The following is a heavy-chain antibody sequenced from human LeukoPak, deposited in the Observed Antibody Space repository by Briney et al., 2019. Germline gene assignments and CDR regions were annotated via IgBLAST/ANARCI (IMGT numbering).Heavy chain of an antibody. J-gene: IGHJ4*02. D-gene: IGHD5-18*01. CDR1: GFTFSSFW. CDR2: ISPDGDST. V-gene: IGHV3-74*01. Sequence: PGGSLRLSCAASGFTFSSFWMQWVRQGPGRGLMWVSRISPDGDSTTYADSVKGRFTISRDNAKNTLYLQMTSLRAEDTAVYYCVRVYRGYSYGHTPDYWGQGTLVTVSS. CDR3: VRVYRGYSYGHTPDY.